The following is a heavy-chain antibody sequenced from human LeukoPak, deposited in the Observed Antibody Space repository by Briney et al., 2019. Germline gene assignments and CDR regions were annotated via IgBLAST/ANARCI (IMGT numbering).Heavy chain of an antibody. CDR3: ARLIGYSYGSFYYYYYMDV. CDR2: IYTSGST. D-gene: IGHD5-18*01. V-gene: IGHV4-4*09. CDR1: GGSISSYY. J-gene: IGHJ6*03. Sequence: SETLSLTCTVSGGSISSYYWSWIRQPPGKGLEWIGYIYTSGSTNYNPSLKSRVTISVDTSKNQFSLKLSSVTAADTAVYYCARLIGYSYGSFYYYYYMDVWGKGTTVTVSS.